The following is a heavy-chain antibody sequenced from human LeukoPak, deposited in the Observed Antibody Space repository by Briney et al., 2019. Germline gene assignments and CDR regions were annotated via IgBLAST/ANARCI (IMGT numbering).Heavy chain of an antibody. CDR2: ISGGGGNT. D-gene: IGHD3-16*01. J-gene: IGHJ4*02. CDR3: AKVGGAGTWYGNTWPFDY. CDR1: GFTFSSYA. Sequence: GGSLRLSCAASGFTFSSYAMSWVRQAPGKGLEWVSSISGGGGNTYYADSVKGRFTISRASSKNTLYLQMNSLRAEDTAVYYCAKVGGAGTWYGNTWPFDYWGQGTLVTVSS. V-gene: IGHV3-23*01.